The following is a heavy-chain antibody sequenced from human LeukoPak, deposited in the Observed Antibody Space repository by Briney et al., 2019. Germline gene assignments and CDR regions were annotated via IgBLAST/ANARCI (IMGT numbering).Heavy chain of an antibody. CDR3: AGSYSSGWDYYYAMDV. CDR1: GFTFSDYN. CDR2: ISSSGSYI. D-gene: IGHD6-19*01. Sequence: GGSLRLSCAASGFTFSDYNMNWVRQAPGKGLEWVSSISSSGSYIYYADSLKDRFTISRDNAKNSLYLQVNSLRVEDTAVYYCAGSYSSGWDYYYAMDVWGQGTTVTVSS. J-gene: IGHJ6*02. V-gene: IGHV3-21*01.